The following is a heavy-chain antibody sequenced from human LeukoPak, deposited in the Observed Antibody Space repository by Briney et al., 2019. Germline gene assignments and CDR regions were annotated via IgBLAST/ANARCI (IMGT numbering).Heavy chain of an antibody. CDR1: GFTFSSYG. V-gene: IGHV3-30*03. D-gene: IGHD6-13*01. Sequence: PGGSLRLSCAASGFTFSSYGMHWVRQAPGKGLEWVALISNDGSNKFYADSVKGRITISRDNSKNTLYLQVNSLRAEDTAVYYCARDTIAAAGNFDYWGQGTLVTVSS. CDR2: ISNDGSNK. CDR3: ARDTIAAAGNFDY. J-gene: IGHJ4*02.